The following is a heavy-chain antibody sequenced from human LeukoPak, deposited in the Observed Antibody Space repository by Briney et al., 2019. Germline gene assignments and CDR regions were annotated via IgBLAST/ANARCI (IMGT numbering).Heavy chain of an antibody. J-gene: IGHJ4*02. Sequence: SETLSLTCTVSGGSISSSSYYWGWIRQPPGKGLEWIGSIYYSGSTYYNPSLKSRVTISVDTSKNQFSLKLSSVTAADTAVYYCARKELYTVVLDYWGQGTLVTVSS. CDR1: GGSISSSSYY. V-gene: IGHV4-39*01. CDR2: IYYSGST. CDR3: ARKELYTVVLDY. D-gene: IGHD3-10*01.